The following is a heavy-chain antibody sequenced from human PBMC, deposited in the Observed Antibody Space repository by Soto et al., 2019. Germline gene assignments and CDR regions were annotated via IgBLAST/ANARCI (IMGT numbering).Heavy chain of an antibody. V-gene: IGHV3-30*18. CDR3: AKDLLGPGRAYGMDV. D-gene: IGHD7-27*01. J-gene: IGHJ6*02. CDR2: ISYDGSNK. CDR1: GFTFSSYG. Sequence: QVQLVESGGGVVQPGRSLRLSCAASGFTFSSYGMHWVRQAPGKGLEWVAVISYDGSNKYYADSVKGRFTISRDNSKNTLYLQMNRLRAEDKAVYYCAKDLLGPGRAYGMDVWGQGTPVTVSS.